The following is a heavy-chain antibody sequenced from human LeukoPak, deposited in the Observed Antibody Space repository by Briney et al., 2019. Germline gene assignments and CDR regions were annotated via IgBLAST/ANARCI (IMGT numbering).Heavy chain of an antibody. D-gene: IGHD3-10*01. CDR1: GFAFSSYA. J-gene: IGHJ4*02. CDR3: ANVWFGEPIDY. Sequence: PPGGSLRLSCAASGFAFSSYAMSWVRQAPGKGLEWVSAISGSGGSTYYADAVKGRFTISRDNSKNTLYLQMNSLRAEDTAVYYCANVWFGEPIDYWGQGTLVTVSS. V-gene: IGHV3-23*01. CDR2: ISGSGGST.